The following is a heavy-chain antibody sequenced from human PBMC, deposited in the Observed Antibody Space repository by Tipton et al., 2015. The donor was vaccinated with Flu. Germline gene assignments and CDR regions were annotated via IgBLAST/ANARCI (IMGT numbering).Heavy chain of an antibody. V-gene: IGHV1-2*04. CDR2: INPNTGGI. CDR3: ARSKDYYGSGSYFDY. Sequence: QVQLVQSGAEVKKPGASVKGSCKASGYTFIGYHIHWVRQAPGQGLEWMGWINPNTGGINYAQKFQGWVTMTRDTSISTAYMELSRLRSDDTAVYYCARSKDYYGSGSYFDYWGQGTLVTVSS. CDR1: GYTFIGYH. J-gene: IGHJ4*02. D-gene: IGHD3-10*01.